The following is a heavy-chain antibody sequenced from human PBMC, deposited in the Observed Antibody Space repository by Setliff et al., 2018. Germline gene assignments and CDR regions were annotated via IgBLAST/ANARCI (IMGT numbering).Heavy chain of an antibody. V-gene: IGHV3-7*01. CDR1: GFTFSRYW. CDR3: VRHMTYYDFWRGYYSTSDAFHV. D-gene: IGHD3-3*01. CDR2: IKQDGSEK. J-gene: IGHJ3*01. Sequence: GGSLRLSCAASGFTFSRYWMSWVRQAPGKGLEWVANIKQDGSEKYYVDSVKGRFTISRDNAKNSLYLQMNSLRAEDTAVYYCVRHMTYYDFWRGYYSTSDAFHVWGQGTMVTVSS.